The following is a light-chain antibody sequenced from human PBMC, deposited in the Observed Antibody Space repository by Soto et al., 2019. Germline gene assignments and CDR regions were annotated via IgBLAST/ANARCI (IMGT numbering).Light chain of an antibody. J-gene: IGKJ5*01. Sequence: NQMTKPPSALSASKEGRVTITCRASQGIRNDLGWYQQKPGKAPKLLIYAASSLQSGVPSRFSGSGSGTDFTLTISSLQPEDFATYYCLQDYNYPITFGQGTRLEIK. V-gene: IGKV1-6*01. CDR2: AAS. CDR1: QGIRND. CDR3: LQDYNYPIT.